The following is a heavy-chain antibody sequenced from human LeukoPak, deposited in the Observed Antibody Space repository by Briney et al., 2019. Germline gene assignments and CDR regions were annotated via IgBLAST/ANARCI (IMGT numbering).Heavy chain of an antibody. CDR2: ISGSGGST. V-gene: IGHV3-23*01. CDR3: AKGEYDFWSGYYEGSWY. CDR1: GFTFSSYA. Sequence: GGFLRLSCAASGFTFSSYAMSWVRQAPGKGLEWVSAISGSGGSTYYADSVKGRFTISRDNSKNTLYLQMNSLRAEDTAVYYCAKGEYDFWSGYYEGSWYWGQGTLVTVSS. D-gene: IGHD3-3*01. J-gene: IGHJ4*02.